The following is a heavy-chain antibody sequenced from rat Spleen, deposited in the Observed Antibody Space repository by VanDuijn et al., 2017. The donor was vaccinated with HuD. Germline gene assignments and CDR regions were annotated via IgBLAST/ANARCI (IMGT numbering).Heavy chain of an antibody. V-gene: IGHV2-47*01. CDR2: IWRGGST. CDR3: VRHDYYFDY. J-gene: IGHJ2*01. D-gene: IGHD1-6*01. Sequence: QVQLKESGPGLVQPSQTLSLTCTVSGLSLTSNSVGWIRQPPGKGLEWVGAIWRGGSTDYNSTLKSRLSISRDTSKNQVFLNMNSLQIDDTGTYYCVRHDYYFDYWGQGVMVTVSS. CDR1: GLSLTSNS.